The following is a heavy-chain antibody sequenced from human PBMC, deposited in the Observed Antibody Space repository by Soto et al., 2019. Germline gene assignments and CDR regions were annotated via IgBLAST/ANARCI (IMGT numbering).Heavy chain of an antibody. CDR2: ISANDVGT. CDR3: AKAKNDYNWDNRPPFDY. CDR1: GFTLRNYA. J-gene: IGHJ4*02. Sequence: AGGSLRLSCDASGFTLRNYAMTWIRQAPGKGLEWVSLISANDVGTYYAESVKTRFTISTDQSRNTVYLQMDSLRADDTAIYYCAKAKNDYNWDNRPPFDYWGKGTLVTV. D-gene: IGHD1-20*01. V-gene: IGHV3-23*01.